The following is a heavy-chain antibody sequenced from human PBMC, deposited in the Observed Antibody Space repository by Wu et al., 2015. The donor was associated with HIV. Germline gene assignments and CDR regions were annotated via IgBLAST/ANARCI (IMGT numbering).Heavy chain of an antibody. V-gene: IGHV1-2*02. CDR1: GYSFTGYY. J-gene: IGHJ1*01. D-gene: IGHD1-26*01. CDR2: INPNSGGT. CDR3: ARADVLIKYALGAGLH. Sequence: QVRLVQSGAEVKKPGASVKVSCKASGYSFTGYYIHWVRQAPGQGLEWMGWINPNSGGTNYAQKFQGRVTMTRDTSITTAYMDLNRLRSDDTAMYFCARADVLIKYALGAGLHWGQGTLVTVSS.